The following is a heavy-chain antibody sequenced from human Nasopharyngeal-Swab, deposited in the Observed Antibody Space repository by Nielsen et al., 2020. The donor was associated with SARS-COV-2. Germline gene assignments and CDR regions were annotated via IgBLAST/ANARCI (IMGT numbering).Heavy chain of an antibody. V-gene: IGHV3-48*03. J-gene: IGHJ5*02. CDR3: ARAGYSSSWYL. CDR1: GFTFCSYE. CDR2: ISSSGSTI. Sequence: GESLKISCAASGFTFCSYEMNWVRQAPGKGLEWVSYISSSGSTIYYADSVKGRFTISRDNAKNSLYLQMNSLRAEDTAVYYCARAGYSSSWYLWGQGTLVTVSS. D-gene: IGHD6-13*01.